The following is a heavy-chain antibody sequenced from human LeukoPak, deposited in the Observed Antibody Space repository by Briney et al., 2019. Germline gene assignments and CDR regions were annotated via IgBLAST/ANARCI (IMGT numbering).Heavy chain of an antibody. CDR3: ARVFDS. J-gene: IGHJ4*02. Sequence: SETLSLTCTVSGGSVSTSDYYWGWIRQSPVKGIEWIGDVFYTGKTNYNPSLRGRATISIATSKNQFSLKLTYVTAADSAVYYCARVFDSWGQGTLVTVSS. V-gene: IGHV4-39*07. CDR2: VFYTGKT. CDR1: GGSVSTSDYY.